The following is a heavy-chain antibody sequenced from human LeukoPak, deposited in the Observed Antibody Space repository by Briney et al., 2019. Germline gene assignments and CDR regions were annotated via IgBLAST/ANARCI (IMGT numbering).Heavy chain of an antibody. J-gene: IGHJ6*03. CDR3: ARGVVYAKGFYYYYMDV. D-gene: IGHD2-8*02. CDR2: MNPNSGNT. Sequence: ASVKVSCKASGYTFTSYDINWLRQATGQGLEWMGWMNPNSGNTGYAQKFQGRVTMTRNTSISTAYMELSSLRSEDTAVYYCARGVVYAKGFYYYYMDVWGKGTTVTVSS. CDR1: GYTFTSYD. V-gene: IGHV1-8*01.